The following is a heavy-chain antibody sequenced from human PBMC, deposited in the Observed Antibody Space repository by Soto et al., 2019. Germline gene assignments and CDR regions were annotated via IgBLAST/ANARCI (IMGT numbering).Heavy chain of an antibody. Sequence: SMKVSCKASGGTFSSYAISWVRQAPGQGLEWMGGIIPIFGTANYAQKFQGRVTITADKSTSTAYMELSSLRSEDTAVYYCARDPVRGYSYGFYGMDVWGQGTTVTVSS. CDR1: GGTFSSYA. V-gene: IGHV1-69*06. CDR3: ARDPVRGYSYGFYGMDV. CDR2: IIPIFGTA. J-gene: IGHJ6*02. D-gene: IGHD5-18*01.